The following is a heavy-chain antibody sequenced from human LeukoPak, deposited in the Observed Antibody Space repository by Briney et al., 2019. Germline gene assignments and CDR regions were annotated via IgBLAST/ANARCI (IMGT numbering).Heavy chain of an antibody. D-gene: IGHD2-15*01. V-gene: IGHV3-21*01. Sequence: GGSLRLSCAASGFTFSSYTINWVRQAPGKGLEWVSSISNSGLYIYYADSLKGRFTISRDNAKNSVSLQINSLRADDTAVYYCGRVSDYCTGGSCYSDYWGQGTLVTASS. CDR2: ISNSGLYI. CDR1: GFTFSSYT. J-gene: IGHJ4*02. CDR3: GRVSDYCTGGSCYSDY.